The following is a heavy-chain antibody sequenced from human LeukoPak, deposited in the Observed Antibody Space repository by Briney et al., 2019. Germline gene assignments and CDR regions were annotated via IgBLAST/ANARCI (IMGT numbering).Heavy chain of an antibody. CDR1: GFTFSSYI. Sequence: PGGSLRLSCAASGFTFSSYIMNGVRQAPGRGGEWVSSISSSSSYIYYADSLKGRFTISRDNAKNSLYLQMNSLRAEDTAVYYGAKEGLGYYSSSWYRWSPGGYFDYWGQGTLVTVSS. CDR3: AKEGLGYYSSSWYRWSPGGYFDY. V-gene: IGHV3-21*04. CDR2: ISSSSSYI. J-gene: IGHJ4*02. D-gene: IGHD6-13*01.